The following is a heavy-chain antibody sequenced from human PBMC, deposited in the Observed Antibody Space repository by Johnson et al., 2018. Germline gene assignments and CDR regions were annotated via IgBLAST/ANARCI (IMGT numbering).Heavy chain of an antibody. CDR2: IYSGGST. CDR1: GFTVSSNY. Sequence: VQLVQSGGGLIQXGGSLRLSCAASGFTVSSNYMSWVRQAPGKGLEWVSVIYSGGSTSYADPVKGRFTIPRDNSKNTLYLQRNSLRAEDTAVYYGAGDNRRDAFDIWGQGTMVTVSS. CDR3: AGDNRRDAFDI. V-gene: IGHV3-53*01. D-gene: IGHD3-16*02. J-gene: IGHJ3*02.